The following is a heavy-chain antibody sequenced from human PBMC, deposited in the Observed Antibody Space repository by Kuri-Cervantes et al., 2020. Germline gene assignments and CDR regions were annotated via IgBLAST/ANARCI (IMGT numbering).Heavy chain of an antibody. Sequence: GESLKISCAASGFTFTDYDMHWVRRSTGKGLEWVSGIGTLHDTFYPDSVKGRFTISRDNSKNTLYLQMNSLRAEDTAVYYCARDYGGIAAADAFDIWGQGTMVTVSS. CDR1: GFTFTDYD. V-gene: IGHV3-13*01. D-gene: IGHD6-13*01. CDR3: ARDYGGIAAADAFDI. J-gene: IGHJ3*02. CDR2: IGTLHDT.